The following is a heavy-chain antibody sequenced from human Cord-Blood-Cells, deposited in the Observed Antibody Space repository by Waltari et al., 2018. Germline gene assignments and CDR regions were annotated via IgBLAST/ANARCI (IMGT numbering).Heavy chain of an antibody. D-gene: IGHD6-6*01. V-gene: IGHV4-38-2*02. Sequence: QVQRQESGPGLVKPSETLSLTCPVPGYSISSGYYWGWIRSPPGKGLEWIGSIYHSGSTYYNPSLKSRVTISVDTSKNQFSLKLSSVTAADTAVYYCARAPRESSSSGLAFDIWGQGTMVTVSS. CDR1: GYSISSGYY. CDR2: IYHSGST. J-gene: IGHJ3*02. CDR3: ARAPRESSSSGLAFDI.